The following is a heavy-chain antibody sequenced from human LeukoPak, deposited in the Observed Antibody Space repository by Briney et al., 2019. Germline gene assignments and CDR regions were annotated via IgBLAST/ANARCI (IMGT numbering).Heavy chain of an antibody. D-gene: IGHD3-22*01. CDR3: AKDRGYYDSSVRELDY. Sequence: GRSLRPSCAASGFTFSSYGMHWVRQAPGKGLEWVAVISYDGSNKYYADSVKGRFTISRDNSKNTLYLQMNSLRAEDTAVYYCAKDRGYYDSSVRELDYWGQGTLVTVSS. J-gene: IGHJ4*02. CDR2: ISYDGSNK. CDR1: GFTFSSYG. V-gene: IGHV3-30*18.